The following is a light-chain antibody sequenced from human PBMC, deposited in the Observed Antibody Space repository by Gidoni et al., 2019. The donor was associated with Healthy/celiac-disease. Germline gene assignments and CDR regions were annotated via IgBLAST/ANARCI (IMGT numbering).Light chain of an antibody. V-gene: IGKV1-27*01. CDR1: QGISHY. CDR3: QKYNSAPRT. J-gene: IGKJ1*01. CDR2: AAS. Sequence: DIQMTQSPSSLSASGGDRVTITCRASQGISHYLAWYQQKPGKVPKLLIYAASTLQSGVPSRFSGSGSGTDFTLTISSRQPEDVATYYCQKYNSAPRTFGQGTKVEIK.